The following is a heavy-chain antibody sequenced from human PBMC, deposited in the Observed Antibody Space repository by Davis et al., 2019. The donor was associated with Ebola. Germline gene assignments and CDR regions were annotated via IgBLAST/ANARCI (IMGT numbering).Heavy chain of an antibody. CDR3: ARRGYYYDSSGYYYVGAFDI. CDR2: INHSGST. J-gene: IGHJ3*02. CDR1: GGSFSGYY. D-gene: IGHD3-22*01. Sequence: SETLSLTCAVYGGSFSGYYWSWIRQPPGKGLEWIGEINHSGSTNYNPSLKSRVTISVDTSKNQFSLKLSSVTAADTAVYYCARRGYYYDSSGYYYVGAFDIWGQGTMVTVSS. V-gene: IGHV4-34*01.